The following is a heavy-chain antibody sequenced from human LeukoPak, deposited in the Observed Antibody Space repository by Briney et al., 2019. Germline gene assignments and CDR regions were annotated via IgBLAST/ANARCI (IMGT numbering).Heavy chain of an antibody. J-gene: IGHJ3*02. CDR1: GYTFTGYY. V-gene: IGHV1-69*06. D-gene: IGHD5-18*01. CDR2: IIPIFGTA. Sequence: ASVKVSCKASGYTFTGYYMHWVRQAPGQGLEWMGGIIPIFGTANYAQKFQGRVTITADKSTSTAYMELSSLRSEDTAVYYCAIHVDTAMVTGVFDIWGKGTMVTVSS. CDR3: AIHVDTAMVTGVFDI.